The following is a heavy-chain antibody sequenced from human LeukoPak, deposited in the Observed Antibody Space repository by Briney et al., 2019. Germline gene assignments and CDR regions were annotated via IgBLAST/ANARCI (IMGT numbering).Heavy chain of an antibody. CDR3: ARDRYSGYDNAFDI. J-gene: IGHJ3*02. Sequence: SETLSLTCTVSGGSISRYYWSWIRQPAGKRLEWIGRIYSSGSTNYNPSLKSRVTMSVDMSKNQFSLKLSSMTAADTAVYYCARDRYSGYDNAFDIWGQGTMVTVSS. V-gene: IGHV4-4*07. D-gene: IGHD5-12*01. CDR2: IYSSGST. CDR1: GGSISRYY.